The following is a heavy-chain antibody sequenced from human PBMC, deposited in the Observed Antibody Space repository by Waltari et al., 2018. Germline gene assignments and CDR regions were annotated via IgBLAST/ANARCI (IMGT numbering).Heavy chain of an antibody. CDR2: ISNDGSTK. CDR1: GFTFSSYD. J-gene: IGHJ2*01. D-gene: IGHD6-13*01. CDR3: ARGRGGAAAGNFDL. V-gene: IGHV3-30*03. Sequence: QVQLVESGGGVVQPGRSLRLSCAASGFTFSSYDMHWVRQAPGKGLEWVAVISNDGSTKYYTDSVKGRFTISRDNSKGTLYLQMNSLRDEDTAVYYCARGRGGAAAGNFDLWGRGTLVTVSS.